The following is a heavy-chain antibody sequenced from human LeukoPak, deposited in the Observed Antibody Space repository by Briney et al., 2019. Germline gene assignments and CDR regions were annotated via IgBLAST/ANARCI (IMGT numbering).Heavy chain of an antibody. Sequence: PSGTLSLTCAVSGGSISSSNWWGWVRQPLGKGLEWIGEIYHSGSTNYNPSLKSRVTISVDKSKNQFSLKLSSVTAADTAVYYCARVVRQQLPHKLDYYYGMDVRGKGTTVTVSS. V-gene: IGHV4-4*02. CDR2: IYHSGST. D-gene: IGHD6-13*01. CDR3: ARVVRQQLPHKLDYYYGMDV. J-gene: IGHJ6*04. CDR1: GGSISSSNW.